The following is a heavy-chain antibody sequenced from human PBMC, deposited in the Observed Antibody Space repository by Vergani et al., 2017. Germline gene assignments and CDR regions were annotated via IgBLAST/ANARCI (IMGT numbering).Heavy chain of an antibody. V-gene: IGHV3-23*01. CDR1: GFTFSSYA. D-gene: IGHD3-22*01. J-gene: IGHJ4*02. CDR3: AKVSDPSGYYLLWIFDY. CDR2: ISGSGGST. Sequence: EVQLLESGGGLVQPGGSLRLSCAASGFTFSSYAMSWVRQAPGKGLEWVSAISGSGGSTYYADSVKGRFTISRDNSKKTLYLQMNSLRAEDTAVYYCAKVSDPSGYYLLWIFDYWGQGTLVTVSS.